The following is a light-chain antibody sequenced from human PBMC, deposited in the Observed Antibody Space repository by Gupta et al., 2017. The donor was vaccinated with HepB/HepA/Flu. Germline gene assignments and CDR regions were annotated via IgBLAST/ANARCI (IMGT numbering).Light chain of an antibody. CDR1: QRISSY. CDR3: QQRNSTPWT. CDR2: AAS. V-gene: IGKV1-39*01. J-gene: IGKJ1*01. Sequence: DSQMTQSPSSLSASVGDRVTITCRASQRISSYLNWYQQKPGKAPKLLIYAASRVQSGVPSRFSGSGSGTDFTLTISRLQPEDFATYYCQQRNSTPWTFGQGTKVEIK.